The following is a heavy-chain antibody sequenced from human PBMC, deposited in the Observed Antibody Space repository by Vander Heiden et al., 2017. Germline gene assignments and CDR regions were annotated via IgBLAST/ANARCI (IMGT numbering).Heavy chain of an antibody. CDR3: AGGFGSDWPDFECY. CDR1: GYTFTSYF. D-gene: IGHD6-19*01. V-gene: IGHV1-46*03. J-gene: IGHJ4*02. CDR2: INPSGGST. Sequence: QVQLVQSGAEVKKPGASVKLSCQASGYTFTSYFMHWVRQAPGQGCGWMGIINPSGGSTTYAQKFQRGVTMTRATSTRTVYMELSSLRSEDSAVYYCAGGFGSDWPDFECYWGQGTLVSVSS.